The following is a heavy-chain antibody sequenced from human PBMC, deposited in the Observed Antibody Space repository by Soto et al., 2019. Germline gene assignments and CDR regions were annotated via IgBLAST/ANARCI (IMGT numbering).Heavy chain of an antibody. Sequence: EEQLVESGGGLVQPGGSLRLSCAASGFTFSSYEMNWVRQAPGKGLEWVSYISSSGSTIYYADSVKGRFTISRDNAKNSLYLQMNSPGAEDTAVYYCARSVAGKTSTPPQKYAFDIWGQGTMVTVSS. V-gene: IGHV3-48*03. CDR2: ISSSGSTI. CDR3: ARSVAGKTSTPPQKYAFDI. CDR1: GFTFSSYE. D-gene: IGHD1-1*01. J-gene: IGHJ3*02.